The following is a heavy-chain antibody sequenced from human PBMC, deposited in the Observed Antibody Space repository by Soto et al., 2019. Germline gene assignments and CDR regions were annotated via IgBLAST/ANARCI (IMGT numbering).Heavy chain of an antibody. J-gene: IGHJ6*02. CDR3: TTEDTAMALHGMDV. CDR1: GFTFSNAW. V-gene: IGHV3-15*07. D-gene: IGHD5-18*01. CDR2: IKSKTDGGTT. Sequence: GGSLRLSCAASGFTFSNAWMNWVRQAPGKGLEWVGRIKSKTDGGTTDYAAPVKGRFTISRDDSKNTLYLQMNSLKTEDTAVYYCTTEDTAMALHGMDVWGQGTKVTVSS.